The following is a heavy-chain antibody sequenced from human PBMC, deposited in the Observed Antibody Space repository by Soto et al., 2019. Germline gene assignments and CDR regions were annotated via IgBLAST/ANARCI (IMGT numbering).Heavy chain of an antibody. J-gene: IGHJ4*02. CDR3: TRTPPYWGDFDL. CDR1: GYTFSNYD. V-gene: IGHV1-8*01. CDR2: MNPNSGNT. D-gene: IGHD7-27*01. Sequence: QVQLVQSGAEVKKPGASVKVSCKASGYTFSNYDVHWVRQATGQGLEWMGWMNPNSGNTGYAQRFQGRVIMTRNFSISTAYMELSSLRSEDTAISYCTRTPPYWGDFDLWGQGTLVTVSS.